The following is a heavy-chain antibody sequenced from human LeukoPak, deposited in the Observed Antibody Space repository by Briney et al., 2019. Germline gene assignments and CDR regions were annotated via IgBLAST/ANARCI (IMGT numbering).Heavy chain of an antibody. CDR2: IYYSGST. J-gene: IGHJ3*02. D-gene: IGHD2-2*01. CDR3: ARDRGGYCSSTSCLLGAFDI. CDR1: GGSISSGGYY. V-gene: IGHV4-31*03. Sequence: SETLSLTCTVSGGSISSGGYYWSWIRQHPGKGLEWIGYIYYSGSTYYNPSLKSRVTISVDTSKNQFSLKPSSVTAADTAVYYCARDRGGYCSSTSCLLGAFDIWGQGTMVTVSS.